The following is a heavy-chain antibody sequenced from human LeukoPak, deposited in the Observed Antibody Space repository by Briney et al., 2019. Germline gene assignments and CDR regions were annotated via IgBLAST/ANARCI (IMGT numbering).Heavy chain of an antibody. CDR3: ARARIVGATFGY. V-gene: IGHV4-34*01. D-gene: IGHD1-26*01. J-gene: IGHJ4*02. CDR2: INHSGST. CDR1: GGSISGYY. Sequence: SETLSLTCTVSGGSISGYYWSWIRQPPGKGLEWIGEINHSGSTNYNPSLKSRVTISVDTSKNQFSLKLSSVTAADTAVYYCARARIVGATFGYWGQGTLVTVSS.